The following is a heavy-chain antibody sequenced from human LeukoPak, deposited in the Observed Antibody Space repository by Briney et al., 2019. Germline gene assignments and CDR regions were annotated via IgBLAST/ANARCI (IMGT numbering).Heavy chain of an antibody. Sequence: GGSLRLSCAASGFTVSSYSMNWVRQAPGKGLDWVSSISSSSSYIYYEGSVKGRSTISRHNAKNSLYLQMNTLRAEDTAVYYCARDPTRRIIVGYYFDYWGQGTLVTVSS. CDR2: ISSSSSYI. CDR1: GFTVSSYS. D-gene: IGHD1-26*01. V-gene: IGHV3-21*01. CDR3: ARDPTRRIIVGYYFDY. J-gene: IGHJ4*02.